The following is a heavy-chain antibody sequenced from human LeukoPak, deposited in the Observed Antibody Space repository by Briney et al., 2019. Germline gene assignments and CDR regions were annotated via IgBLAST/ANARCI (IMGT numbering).Heavy chain of an antibody. CDR1: GFTVSSNY. CDR3: ARSPGPYYDILTGYYIV. D-gene: IGHD3-9*01. V-gene: IGHV3-53*01. Sequence: GGSLRLSCAASGFTVSSNYMSWVRQAPWKGLEWVSVIYSGGSTYYADSVKGRFTISRDNSKNTLYLQMNSLRAEDTAVYYCARSPGPYYDILTGYYIVWGQGTLVTVSS. CDR2: IYSGGST. J-gene: IGHJ4*02.